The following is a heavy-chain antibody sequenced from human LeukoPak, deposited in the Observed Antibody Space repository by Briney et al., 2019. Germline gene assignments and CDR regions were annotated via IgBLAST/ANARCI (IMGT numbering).Heavy chain of an antibody. D-gene: IGHD2-2*01. CDR2: IYYSGST. V-gene: IGHV4-59*01. CDR3: AGCSSTRCYNWFDP. J-gene: IGHJ5*02. CDR1: GGSISSYY. Sequence: SETLSLTCTVSGGSISSYYWSWIRQPPGKGLEWIGYIYYSGSTNYNPSLKSRVTISVDTPKNQFSLKLSSVTAADTAVYYCAGCSSTRCYNWFDPWGQGTLVTVSS.